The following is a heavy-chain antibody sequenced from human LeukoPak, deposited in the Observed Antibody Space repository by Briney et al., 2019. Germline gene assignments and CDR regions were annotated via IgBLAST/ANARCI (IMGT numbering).Heavy chain of an antibody. CDR2: INYSGTT. V-gene: IGHV4-39*01. J-gene: IGHJ4*02. Sequence: SETLSLTCTVSGGSISSRSYYWGWIRQPPGKGLEWIGSINYSGTTYYNPSLKSRVTISVDTPKNQFSLRLSSVTAADTAVYYCARVDIAVVPSTTFDYWGQGTLVTVPS. D-gene: IGHD2-2*01. CDR3: ARVDIAVVPSTTFDY. CDR1: GGSISSRSYY.